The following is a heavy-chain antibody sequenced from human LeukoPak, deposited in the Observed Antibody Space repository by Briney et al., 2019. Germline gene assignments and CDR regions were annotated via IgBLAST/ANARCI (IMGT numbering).Heavy chain of an antibody. CDR3: SREAIGSGNNFFEN. J-gene: IGHJ4*02. Sequence: GGSLRLSCAASVYTFSSYSMNWVRQAPGKGLEWVSYIGGNGSTIYYADSVKGRFTISRDNAKNSLYLQMNSLRAEDTAVYYCSREAIGSGNNFFENWGQGTLVTVSS. CDR2: IGGNGSTI. CDR1: VYTFSSYS. D-gene: IGHD3-10*01. V-gene: IGHV3-48*01.